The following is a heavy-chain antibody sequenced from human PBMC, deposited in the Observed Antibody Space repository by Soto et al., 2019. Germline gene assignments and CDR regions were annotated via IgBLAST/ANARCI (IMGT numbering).Heavy chain of an antibody. D-gene: IGHD6-6*01. CDR1: GGSISSSSYY. CDR3: ARHGDTGIVARVVRCWYFDL. V-gene: IGHV4-39*01. Sequence: QLQLQESGPGLVKPSETLSLTCTVSGGSISSSSYYRGWIRQPPGKGLAWIGSIYYSGSTYYNPPVKSLVHISVDRSKIQFSLKVSSVTAGDTGVYYCARHGDTGIVARVVRCWYFDLWGRGTLVTVSS. CDR2: IYYSGST. J-gene: IGHJ2*01.